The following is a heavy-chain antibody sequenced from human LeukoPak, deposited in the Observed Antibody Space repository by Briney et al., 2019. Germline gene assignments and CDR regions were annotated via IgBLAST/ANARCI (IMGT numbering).Heavy chain of an antibody. CDR3: ARLDAIHSGSPPTRYGMDV. V-gene: IGHV3-7*01. J-gene: IGHJ6*02. CDR2: IKQDGSEK. CDR1: GFTFSSYW. Sequence: GGSLRLSCAASGFTFSSYWMSWVRQAPGKGLEWVANIKQDGSEKYYVDSVKGRFTIFRDNAKNSLYLQMNSLRAEDTAVYYCARLDAIHSGSPPTRYGMDVWGPGTTVTVSS. D-gene: IGHD1-26*01.